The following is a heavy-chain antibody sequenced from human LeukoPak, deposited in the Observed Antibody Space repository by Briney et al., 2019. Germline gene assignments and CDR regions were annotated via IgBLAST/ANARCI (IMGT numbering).Heavy chain of an antibody. CDR1: GFTFSSYA. CDR3: AKDPGGYSYLYHFDY. J-gene: IGHJ4*02. CDR2: IRGSGGST. Sequence: GGSLRLSCAASGFTFSSYAMSWVRQAPGKGLEWVSAIRGSGGSTYYADSVKGRFTISRDNSKNTLYLQMNSLRAEDTAVYYCAKDPGGYSYLYHFDYWGQGTLVTVPS. D-gene: IGHD5-18*01. V-gene: IGHV3-23*01.